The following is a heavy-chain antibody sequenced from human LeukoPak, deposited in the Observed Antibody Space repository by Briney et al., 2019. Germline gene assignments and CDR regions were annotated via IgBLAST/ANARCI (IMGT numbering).Heavy chain of an antibody. D-gene: IGHD2/OR15-2a*01. CDR2: INSDGSWS. J-gene: IGHJ4*02. CDR3: VSFYETY. V-gene: IGHV3-74*01. Sequence: GGSLRLSCAASGNYWMHWVRQAPGKGLVWVSHINSDGSWSSYADSVKGRFTISKDNAKNTVYLQMNSLRAEDTAVYYCVSFYETYWGRGTLVTVSS. CDR1: GNYW.